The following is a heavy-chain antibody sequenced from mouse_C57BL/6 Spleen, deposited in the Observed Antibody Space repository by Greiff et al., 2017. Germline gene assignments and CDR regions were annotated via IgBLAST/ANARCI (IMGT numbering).Heavy chain of an antibody. D-gene: IGHD2-5*01. J-gene: IGHJ4*01. Sequence: EVQGVESGGGLVQPKGSLKLSCAASGFSFNTYAMNWVRQAPGKGLEWVARIRSKSNNYATYYADSVKDRFTIYRDDSESMLYLQMNNLKTEDTAMYYCVRHNYSKAMDSWGQRTSVTVSS. CDR2: IRSKSNNYAT. CDR1: GFSFNTYA. V-gene: IGHV10-1*01. CDR3: VRHNYSKAMDS.